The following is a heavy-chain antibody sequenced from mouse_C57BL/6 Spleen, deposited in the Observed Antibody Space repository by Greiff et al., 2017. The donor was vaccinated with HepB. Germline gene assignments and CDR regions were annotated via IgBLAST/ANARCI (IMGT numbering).Heavy chain of an antibody. Sequence: EVQLQESGGGLVQPGGSMKLSCVASGFTFSNYWMNWVRQSPEKGLEWVAQIRLKSDNYATHYAESVKGRFTISRDDSKSSVYLQMNNLRVEDTGIYYCTGGGGNYWGQGTTLTVSS. CDR1: GFTFSNYW. CDR2: IRLKSDNYAT. V-gene: IGHV6-3*01. J-gene: IGHJ2*01. CDR3: TGGGGNY. D-gene: IGHD1-1*02.